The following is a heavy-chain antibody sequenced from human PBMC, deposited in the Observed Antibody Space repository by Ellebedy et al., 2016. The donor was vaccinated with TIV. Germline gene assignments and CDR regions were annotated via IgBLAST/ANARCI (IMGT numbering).Heavy chain of an antibody. D-gene: IGHD2-2*02. J-gene: IGHJ6*02. CDR1: GGSISSGGYY. V-gene: IGHV4-31*03. CDR2: IYYSGST. CDR3: AARLGYCSSTSCYNYYYGMDV. Sequence: SETLSLTXTVSGGSISSGGYYWSWIRQHPGKGLEWIGYIYYSGSTYYNPSLKSRVTISVDTSKNQFSLKLSSVTAADTAVYCCAARLGYCSSTSCYNYYYGMDVWGQGTTVTVSS.